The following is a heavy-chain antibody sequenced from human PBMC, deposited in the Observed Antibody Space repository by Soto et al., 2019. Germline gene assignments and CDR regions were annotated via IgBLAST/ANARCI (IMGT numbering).Heavy chain of an antibody. D-gene: IGHD2-21*01. V-gene: IGHV3-64*01. CDR3: ASLIPFGYAMDV. CDR2: ITSNGGNT. CDR1: GFTFSSYA. Sequence: EVQLVESGGGLVQPGGSLRLSCAASGFTFSSYAMHWVRQAPGKGLEYVSAITSNGGNTDYASSVKGRFTISRDNSKNTLYLQMGSLRAEDMAVYYCASLIPFGYAMDVWGQGTTVTVSS. J-gene: IGHJ6*02.